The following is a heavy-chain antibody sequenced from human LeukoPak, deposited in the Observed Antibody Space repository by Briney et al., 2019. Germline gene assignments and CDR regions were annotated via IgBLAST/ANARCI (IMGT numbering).Heavy chain of an antibody. V-gene: IGHV3-48*04. Sequence: GGSLRLSCAASGFAFSAYSMNWVRQAPGKGLEWVSYISSTGAIHYADSVKGRFTISRDNAKNSLYLEMNTLRAEDTAVYYCARDYDWGFDYWGQGTLVTVSS. J-gene: IGHJ4*02. CDR1: GFAFSAYS. CDR2: ISSTGAI. CDR3: ARDYDWGFDY. D-gene: IGHD7-27*01.